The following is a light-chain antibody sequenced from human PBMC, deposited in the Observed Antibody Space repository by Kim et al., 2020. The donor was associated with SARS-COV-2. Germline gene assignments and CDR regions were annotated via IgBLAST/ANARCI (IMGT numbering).Light chain of an antibody. CDR1: SGDVGAYNY. Sequence: GQSITNSCTGTSGDVGAYNYVSWYQQHPGKAPKLMIFDVSRRPSGVSYRFSGSKSGSTASLTISGLQAEDEADYYCSSYTSSSTVLFGGGTQLTV. CDR3: SSYTSSSTVL. V-gene: IGLV2-14*03. J-gene: IGLJ3*02. CDR2: DVS.